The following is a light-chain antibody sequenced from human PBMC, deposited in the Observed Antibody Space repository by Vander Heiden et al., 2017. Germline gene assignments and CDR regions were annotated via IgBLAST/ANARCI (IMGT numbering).Light chain of an antibody. CDR1: QSVSSSY. V-gene: IGKV3-20*01. J-gene: IGKJ1*01. CDR2: GAS. CDR3: QQYGSSPRT. Sequence: EIVLTQSPGTLSLSPGERATLSCRASQSVSSSYLAWYQQKSGQAPRLLIYGASSRATGIPDRFSGSGSGTDFTLTISRLEPEDFAVYYCQQYGSSPRTFAQGTKVEIK.